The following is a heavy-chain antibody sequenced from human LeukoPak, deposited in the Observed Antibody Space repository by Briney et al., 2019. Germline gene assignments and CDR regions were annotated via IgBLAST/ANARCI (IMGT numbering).Heavy chain of an antibody. D-gene: IGHD5-18*01. J-gene: IGHJ4*02. CDR2: IDWDGDE. CDR1: GFSLTNYGMC. V-gene: IGHV2-70*11. CDR3: ARDQMTDMVLGIFDY. Sequence: SGPALVKPTQTLTLTCSFSGFSLTNYGMCMSWIRQSPGKPLEWLARIDWDGDEWFTTSLKTRLSISKDTSKNQVVLTMTSMDPADTATYYCARDQMTDMVLGIFDYWGQGTLVTVSS.